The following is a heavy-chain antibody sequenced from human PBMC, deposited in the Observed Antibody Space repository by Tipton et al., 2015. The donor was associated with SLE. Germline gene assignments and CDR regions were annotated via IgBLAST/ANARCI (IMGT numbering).Heavy chain of an antibody. J-gene: IGHJ4*02. CDR3: ARGDYYESSGYFDY. V-gene: IGHV5-51*03. D-gene: IGHD3-22*01. Sequence: QLVQSGAEVRKPGESLKISCKGSGYRFTTYWIGWVRQMPGKGLEWMGIIYPADSDTRYSPSFQGQVTFSADKSSSTAYLQWSCLKASDTAMYYCARGDYYESSGYFDYLGQGTLVTVSS. CDR1: GYRFTTYW. CDR2: IYPADSDT.